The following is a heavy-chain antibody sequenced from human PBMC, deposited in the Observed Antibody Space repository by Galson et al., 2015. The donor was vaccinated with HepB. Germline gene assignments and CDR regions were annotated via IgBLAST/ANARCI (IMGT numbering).Heavy chain of an antibody. V-gene: IGHV6-1*01. D-gene: IGHD5-12*01. J-gene: IGHJ3*01. CDR2: TSYRSKWYK. CDR3: ARAPGREESGYDTDAFDL. Sequence: CAISGDSVSSNSAAWNWIRQSPSRGLEWLGRTSYRSKWYKDYAISVKSRISISPDTSKNQLSLQLKSVTPEDTAVYFCARAPGREESGYDTDAFDLWGQGTMVTVSS. CDR1: GDSVSSNSAA.